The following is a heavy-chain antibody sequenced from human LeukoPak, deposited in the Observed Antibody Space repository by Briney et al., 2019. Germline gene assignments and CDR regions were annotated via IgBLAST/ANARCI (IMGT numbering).Heavy chain of an antibody. D-gene: IGHD2-2*02. Sequence: GGSLRLSCAASGFTLSSYSMNWVRQAPGKGLEWVSYIGGDGVAFYADSVKGRFTMSKDDARKSLYLQMSSLRVEDTALYYCAKDRANWAIDDWGQGTQVTVSS. CDR2: IGGDGVA. J-gene: IGHJ4*02. CDR1: GFTLSSYS. V-gene: IGHV3-48*01. CDR3: AKDRANWAIDD.